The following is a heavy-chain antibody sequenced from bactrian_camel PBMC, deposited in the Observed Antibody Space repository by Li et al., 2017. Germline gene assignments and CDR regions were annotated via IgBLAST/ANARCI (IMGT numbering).Heavy chain of an antibody. Sequence: HVQLVESGGGLVQPGGSLRLSCAASGYTYNRSCMAWFRQAPGKEREGVAAIAGDGRTDYADSVKGRFTISRDGAKNIIALQMHSLKPEDTATYYCAADLVTDEPSLVEREYYYWGQGTQVTVS. V-gene: IGHV3S53*01. CDR2: IAGDGRT. CDR3: AADLVTDEPSLVEREYYY. J-gene: IGHJ4*01. D-gene: IGHD1*01. CDR1: GYTYNRSC.